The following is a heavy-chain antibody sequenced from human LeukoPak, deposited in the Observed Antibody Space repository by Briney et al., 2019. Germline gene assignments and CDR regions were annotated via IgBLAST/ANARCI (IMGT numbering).Heavy chain of an antibody. CDR1: GFIFTSYP. V-gene: IGHV3-23*01. J-gene: IGHJ4*02. D-gene: IGHD3-3*01. CDR2: ISGSGSST. Sequence: GGSLRLSCAAPGFIFTSYPMSWVRQAPGKGLEWVSGISGSGSSTYYADSVKGRFTISRDNSKNTLFLQMNSLRAEDTAVYYCVKLSYDFWSGSFDYWGQGTLVTVSS. CDR3: VKLSYDFWSGSFDY.